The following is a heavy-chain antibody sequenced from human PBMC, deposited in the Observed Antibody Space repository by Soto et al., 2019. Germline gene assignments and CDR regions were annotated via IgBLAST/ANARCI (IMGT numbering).Heavy chain of an antibody. CDR3: ARTYYSSGWNYFDY. D-gene: IGHD6-19*01. V-gene: IGHV3-11*01. CDR1: GFTFSDYY. Sequence: PGGSLRLSCAASGFTFSDYYMSWIRQAPGKGLEWVSYISSSGSTIYYADSVKGRFTIPRDNAKNSLYLQMNSLRAEDTAVYYCARTYYSSGWNYFDYWGQGTLVTVSS. J-gene: IGHJ4*02. CDR2: ISSSGSTI.